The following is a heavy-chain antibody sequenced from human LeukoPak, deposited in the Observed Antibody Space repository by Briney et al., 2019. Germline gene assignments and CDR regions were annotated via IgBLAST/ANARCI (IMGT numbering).Heavy chain of an antibody. D-gene: IGHD6-13*01. CDR3: ARAGPEGEQLAPFDY. CDR1: GGTFSSYA. Sequence: SVKVSCKASGGTFSSYAISWVRQAPGQGLEWMGGIIPIFGTANYAQKFQGRVTITADESTSTAYMELSGLRSEDTAVYYCARAGPEGEQLAPFDYWGQGTLVTVSS. J-gene: IGHJ4*02. V-gene: IGHV1-69*13. CDR2: IIPIFGTA.